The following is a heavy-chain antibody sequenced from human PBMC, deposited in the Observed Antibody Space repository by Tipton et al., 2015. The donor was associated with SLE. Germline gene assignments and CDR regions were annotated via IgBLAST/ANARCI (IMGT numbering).Heavy chain of an antibody. D-gene: IGHD6-13*01. Sequence: SLRLSCAASGFTVSSNYMSWVRKAPGKGLEWVSVIYSGGSTYYADSAKGLFTISRDNSKNTLYLQMNSLRAEDTAVYYCARDRGSSWFFFDYWGQGTLVPVSS. CDR2: IYSGGST. CDR1: GFTVSSNY. CDR3: ARDRGSSWFFFDY. J-gene: IGHJ4*02. V-gene: IGHV3-66*02.